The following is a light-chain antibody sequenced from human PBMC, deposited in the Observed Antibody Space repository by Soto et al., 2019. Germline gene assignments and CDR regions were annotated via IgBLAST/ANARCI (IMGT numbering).Light chain of an antibody. CDR1: SSDVGSYNL. Sequence: QSVLTQPASVSRSPGQSITISCTGTSSDVGSYNLVSWYQQHPGKAPKLMIYEVSKRPSGVSNRFSGSKSGNTASLTISGLQAEDEADYYCCSYAGSSTLYVFGTGTKVTV. CDR3: CSYAGSSTLYV. J-gene: IGLJ1*01. CDR2: EVS. V-gene: IGLV2-23*02.